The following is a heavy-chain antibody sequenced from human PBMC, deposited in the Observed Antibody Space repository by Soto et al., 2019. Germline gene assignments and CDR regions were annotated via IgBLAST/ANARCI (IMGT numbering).Heavy chain of an antibody. V-gene: IGHV1-18*01. CDR1: GYTFTSYA. J-gene: IGHJ4*02. CDR2: ISAYNGNT. CDR3: ARDSPPVDY. Sequence: QVQLVQSGAEVKRPGASVKVSCKASGYTFTSYAISWVRQAPGQGLEWMGWISAYNGNTNYAQKLQGRVTMTTDTATNTAYMELRSLRSGDTAVYYWARDSPPVDYWGQGTLVTVSS.